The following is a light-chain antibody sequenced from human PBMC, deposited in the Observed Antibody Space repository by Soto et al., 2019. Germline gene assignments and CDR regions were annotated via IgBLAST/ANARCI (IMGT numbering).Light chain of an antibody. CDR2: AAS. V-gene: IGKV1-39*01. Sequence: DIQMTQSPSSLSASVGDRITITCRASQSISGHLNWYQKRPGKAPKLLIYAASTLQSGVPSRFSGSGSGTDFTLTISSLQPEDFATYYCQHSWTFGQGTNLEIK. CDR3: QHSWT. CDR1: QSISGH. J-gene: IGKJ2*01.